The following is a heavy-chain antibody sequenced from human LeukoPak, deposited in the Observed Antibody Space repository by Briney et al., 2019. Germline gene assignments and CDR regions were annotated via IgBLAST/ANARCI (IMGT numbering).Heavy chain of an antibody. D-gene: IGHD3-10*01. CDR2: ISAFNGIT. V-gene: IGHV1-18*01. Sequence: ASVKVSCKTSGYSFTSFGISWVRQAPGQGLEWMGWISAFNGITNYAQKVQDRINVTTDTSSSTAYTELTSLTSDDTAVYYCARDRYGSGSWWDSWGQGTLVIVSS. CDR1: GYSFTSFG. CDR3: ARDRYGSGSWWDS. J-gene: IGHJ5*02.